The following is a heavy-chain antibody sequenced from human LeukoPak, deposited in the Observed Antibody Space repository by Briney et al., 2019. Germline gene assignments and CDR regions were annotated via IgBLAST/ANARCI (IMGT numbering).Heavy chain of an antibody. CDR2: IKQDGSER. D-gene: IGHD3-10*01. V-gene: IGHV3-7*01. Sequence: GGSLRLSCAASGFTFSNFWMSWVRQAPGKGPEWVANIKQDGSERYYVDSVKGRFTISRDNAKNSLYLLLSSLRAEDTAVYYCARVVGSLWFGELLPYFDSWGQGTLVTVSS. CDR1: GFTFSNFW. J-gene: IGHJ4*02. CDR3: ARVVGSLWFGELLPYFDS.